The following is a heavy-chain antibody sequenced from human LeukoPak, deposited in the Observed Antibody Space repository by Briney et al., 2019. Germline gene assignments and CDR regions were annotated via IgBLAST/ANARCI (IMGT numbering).Heavy chain of an antibody. J-gene: IGHJ6*04. D-gene: IGHD3-10*01. Sequence: SETLSLTCAVYGGSFSGYYWSWIRQPPGKGLEWIGEINHSGSTNYNPSLKSRVTISVDTSKNQFSLKLSSVTAADTAVYYCARRSYNSPLRYWGKGTTVTISS. CDR2: INHSGST. CDR1: GGSFSGYY. CDR3: ARRSYNSPLRY. V-gene: IGHV4-34*01.